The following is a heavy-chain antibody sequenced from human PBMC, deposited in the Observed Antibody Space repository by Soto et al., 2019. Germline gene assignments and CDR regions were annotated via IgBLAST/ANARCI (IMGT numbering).Heavy chain of an antibody. CDR1: GGSFSGYY. Sequence: PSETLSLTCAVYGGSFSGYYWSWIRQPPGKGLEWIGDINHSGSTNYNPSLKSRVTISVDTSKNQFTLKLSSVTAADTAVYYCARLVLHDYDNSGFWIYWGQGAPVTVSS. CDR3: ARLVLHDYDNSGFWIY. J-gene: IGHJ4*02. V-gene: IGHV4-34*01. D-gene: IGHD3-22*01. CDR2: INHSGST.